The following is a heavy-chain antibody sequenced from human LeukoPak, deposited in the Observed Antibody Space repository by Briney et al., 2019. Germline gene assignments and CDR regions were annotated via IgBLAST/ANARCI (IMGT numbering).Heavy chain of an antibody. Sequence: ASVKVSCKASGYTFTGYYMRWVRQAPGQGLEWMGWINPNSGGTNYAQKFQGWVTMTRDTSISTAYMELSRLRSDDTAVYYCARLGSSGSYALDYWGQGTLVTVSS. J-gene: IGHJ4*02. D-gene: IGHD3-10*01. V-gene: IGHV1-2*04. CDR1: GYTFTGYY. CDR2: INPNSGGT. CDR3: ARLGSSGSYALDY.